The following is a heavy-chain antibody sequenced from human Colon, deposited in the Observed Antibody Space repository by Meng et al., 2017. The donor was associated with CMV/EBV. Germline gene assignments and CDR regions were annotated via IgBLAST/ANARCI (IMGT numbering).Heavy chain of an antibody. D-gene: IGHD3-3*02. Sequence: GESLKISCAASGFSFDGYAMEWVRQAPGKGLEWVSSISGSGGSTYYAESVKGRSRISRDNSKNTLYLEMNDLTVEDTAIYYCAKHHVPFGHFYNVDLGYWGLGTLVTVSS. CDR3: AKHHVPFGHFYNVDLGY. CDR2: ISGSGGST. V-gene: IGHV3-23*01. J-gene: IGHJ4*01. CDR1: GFSFDGYA.